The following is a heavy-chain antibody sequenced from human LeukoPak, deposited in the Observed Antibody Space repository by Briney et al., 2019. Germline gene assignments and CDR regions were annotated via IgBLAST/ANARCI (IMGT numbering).Heavy chain of an antibody. CDR2: IYSGGST. D-gene: IGHD6-19*01. J-gene: IGHJ4*02. Sequence: GGSLRLSCAASGFTVSSNYMSWVRQAPGKGLEWVSVIYSGGSTYYADSVKGRFTISRDNSKNTLYLQMNSLRAEDTAVYYCARDRGSGWPVLDYWGQGTLVTVSS. CDR1: GFTVSSNY. CDR3: ARDRGSGWPVLDY. V-gene: IGHV3-53*01.